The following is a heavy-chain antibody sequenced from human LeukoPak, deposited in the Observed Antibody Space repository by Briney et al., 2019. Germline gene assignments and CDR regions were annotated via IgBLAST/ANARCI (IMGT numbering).Heavy chain of an antibody. CDR1: GGSFSGYY. CDR3: AGCVDTARLLDY. CDR2: INHSGST. Sequence: PSETLSLTCAVYGGSFSGYYRSWIRQPPGKGLEWIGEINHSGSTNYNPSLKSRVTISVDTSKNQFSLKLSSVTAADTAVYYCAGCVDTARLLDYWGQGTLVTVSS. J-gene: IGHJ4*02. D-gene: IGHD5-18*01. V-gene: IGHV4-34*01.